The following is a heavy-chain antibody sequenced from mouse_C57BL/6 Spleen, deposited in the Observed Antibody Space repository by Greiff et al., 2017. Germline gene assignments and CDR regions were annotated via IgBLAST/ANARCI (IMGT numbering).Heavy chain of an antibody. V-gene: IGHV1-15*01. CDR2: IDPETGGT. CDR1: GYTFTDYE. J-gene: IGHJ4*01. D-gene: IGHD2-14*01. CDR3: TRDRGAMDY. Sequence: VQLKESGAELVRPGASVTLSCKASGYTFTDYEMHWVKQTPVHGLEWIGAIDPETGGTAYNQKFKGKAILTADKSSSTAYMELRSLTSEDSAVYYCTRDRGAMDYWGQGTSVTVSS.